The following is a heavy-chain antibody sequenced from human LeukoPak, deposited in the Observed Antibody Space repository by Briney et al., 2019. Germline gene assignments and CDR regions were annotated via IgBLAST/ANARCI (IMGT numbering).Heavy chain of an antibody. CDR2: ISGSGGST. V-gene: IGHV3-23*01. D-gene: IGHD4-17*01. Sequence: GGSLRLSCAASGFTFSSYAMSWVRQAPGKGLEWASAISGSGGSTYYADSVKGRFTISRDNSKNTLYLQMNSLRAEDTAVYYCARDLGDDYGDYDWFDPWGQGTLVTVSS. J-gene: IGHJ5*02. CDR3: ARDLGDDYGDYDWFDP. CDR1: GFTFSSYA.